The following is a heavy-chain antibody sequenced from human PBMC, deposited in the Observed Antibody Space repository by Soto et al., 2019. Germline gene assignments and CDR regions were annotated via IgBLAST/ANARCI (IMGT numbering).Heavy chain of an antibody. D-gene: IGHD6-13*01. V-gene: IGHV4-4*07. Sequence: SETLSLTCTVSGGSISSYYWSWIRQPAGKGLEWIGRIYTSGSTNYNPSLKSRVTMSVDTSKNQFSLKLSSVTAADTAVYYCARDVSVPYNIAEAGNKWFDPWGQGTLVTVSS. CDR1: GGSISSYY. CDR2: IYTSGST. CDR3: ARDVSVPYNIAEAGNKWFDP. J-gene: IGHJ5*02.